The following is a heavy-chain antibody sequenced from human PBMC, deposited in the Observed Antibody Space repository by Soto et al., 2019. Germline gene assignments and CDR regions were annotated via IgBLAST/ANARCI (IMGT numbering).Heavy chain of an antibody. D-gene: IGHD3-22*01. J-gene: IGHJ4*02. Sequence: GGSLRLSCTASGFTFCDYAMSWVRQAPGKGLEWVGFIRSKAYGGTTEYAASVKGRFTISRDDSKSIAYLQMNSLKTEDTAVYYCTRGGDYYDSSGYYDYWGQGTLVTVSS. CDR1: GFTFCDYA. V-gene: IGHV3-49*04. CDR3: TRGGDYYDSSGYYDY. CDR2: IRSKAYGGTT.